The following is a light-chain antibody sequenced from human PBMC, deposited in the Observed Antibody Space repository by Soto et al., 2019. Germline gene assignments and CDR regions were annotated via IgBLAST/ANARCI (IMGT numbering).Light chain of an antibody. Sequence: QPVLTQPASVSGSPGQSITISCTGTSSDVGNYNLVSWYQQYPGKAPKLMIYEGDKRPSGVSNRFSGSKSGNTSSLTISGLQAEDEADYYCCSFALRSTLIFGGGTKLTVL. V-gene: IGLV2-23*01. CDR2: EGD. CDR3: CSFALRSTLI. J-gene: IGLJ2*01. CDR1: SSDVGNYNL.